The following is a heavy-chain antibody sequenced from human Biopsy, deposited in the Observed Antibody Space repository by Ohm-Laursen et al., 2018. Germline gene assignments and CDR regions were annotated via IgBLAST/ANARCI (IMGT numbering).Heavy chain of an antibody. J-gene: IGHJ4*02. CDR1: GKTFSDYQ. CDR3: GNEVHGRDY. V-gene: IGHV4-34*08. Sequence: GTPSLTWAVFGKTFSDYQWSWIRQPPGKGLEWIGQINQAGTTNYNPSLKSRVSISADASKYEFSLRLTSVTAADTAVYLCGNEVHGRDYWGLGAQVTVSS. CDR2: INQAGTT. D-gene: IGHD2-15*01.